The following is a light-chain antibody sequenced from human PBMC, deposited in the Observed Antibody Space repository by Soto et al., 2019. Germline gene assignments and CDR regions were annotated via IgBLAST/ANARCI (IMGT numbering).Light chain of an antibody. Sequence: EIVLTQSPGTLSLSPGERATLSCRASQSVSSSYLAWYQQKPGQAPRLPIYNASRRATGIPDRFSGSGSGTDFTLTISRLEPEDFAVYYCQQYGSSRTFGQGTRVEIK. CDR2: NAS. J-gene: IGKJ1*01. V-gene: IGKV3-20*01. CDR1: QSVSSSY. CDR3: QQYGSSRT.